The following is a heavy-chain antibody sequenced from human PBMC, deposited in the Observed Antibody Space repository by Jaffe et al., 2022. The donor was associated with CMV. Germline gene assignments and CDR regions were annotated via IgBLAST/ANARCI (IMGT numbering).Heavy chain of an antibody. CDR3: ARTPLVLPGIAAAGSFDY. D-gene: IGHD6-13*01. Sequence: QVQLQQSGPGLVKPSQTLSLTCAISGDSVSSNSAAWNWIRQSPSRGLEWLGRTYYRSKWYNDYAVSVKSRITINPDTSKNQFSLQLNSVTPEDTAVYYCARTPLVLPGIAAAGSFDYWGQGTLVTVSS. CDR2: TYYRSKWYN. CDR1: GDSVSSNSAA. J-gene: IGHJ4*02. V-gene: IGHV6-1*01.